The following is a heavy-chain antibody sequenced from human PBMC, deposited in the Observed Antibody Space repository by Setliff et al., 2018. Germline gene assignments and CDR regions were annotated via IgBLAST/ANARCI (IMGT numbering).Heavy chain of an antibody. Sequence: ASVKVSCKASRYTFTSYYMYWVRQAPGQGLEWMGTINTGGGSASLVDQFQGRVTMTRDTSTSTIYLELNSLTSDDTAVYYCARGGVAAAGRKGVFEYWGQGTLVTVSS. J-gene: IGHJ4*02. D-gene: IGHD6-13*01. CDR2: INTGGGSA. CDR3: ARGGVAAAGRKGVFEY. CDR1: RYTFTSYY. V-gene: IGHV1-46*01.